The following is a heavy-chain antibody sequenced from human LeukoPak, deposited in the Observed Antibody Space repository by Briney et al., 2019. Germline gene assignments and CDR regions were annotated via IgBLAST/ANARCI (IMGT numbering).Heavy chain of an antibody. CDR1: GDTFSNYA. CDR3: ATGPYYASGGRFDP. V-gene: IGHV1-69*05. Sequence: SVKVSCKASGDTFSNYAFNWVRQAPGQGLEWMGGSIPGYGSVNYAPKFQGRVSITTDGSASTVSLDLSSPTSEDTAVYYCATGPYYASGGRFDPWGPGTLVTVSS. D-gene: IGHD3-10*01. CDR2: SIPGYGSV. J-gene: IGHJ5*02.